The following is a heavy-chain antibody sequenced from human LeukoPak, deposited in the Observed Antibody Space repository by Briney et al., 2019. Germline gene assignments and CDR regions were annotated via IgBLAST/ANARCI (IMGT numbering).Heavy chain of an antibody. CDR2: IYHSGST. D-gene: IGHD4-23*01. CDR3: ARLVRSYYFDY. CDR1: GYSISSGYY. J-gene: IGHJ4*02. Sequence: PSETLSLTCAVSGYSISSGYYWGWIRQPPGKGLEGIGSIYHSGSTYYNPSLKSRVTISVDTSKNQFSLKLSSVTAADTAVYYCARLVRSYYFDYWGQGTLVTVSS. V-gene: IGHV4-38-2*01.